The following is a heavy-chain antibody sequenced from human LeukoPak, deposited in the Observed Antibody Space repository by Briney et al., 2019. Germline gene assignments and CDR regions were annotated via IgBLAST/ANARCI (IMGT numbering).Heavy chain of an antibody. D-gene: IGHD4-17*01. CDR3: ARDMRGDYGDYSSSDYYYGMDV. CDR1: GFIFSNYA. V-gene: IGHV3-30*04. Sequence: GGSLGLSCAVSGFIFSNYAMHWVRQAPGKGLEWVAVTAYDGSNEYYADSVKGRFTISRDNSKNTLNLQMNSLRAEDTAVYYCARDMRGDYGDYSSSDYYYGMDVWGQGTTVTVSS. J-gene: IGHJ6*02. CDR2: TAYDGSNE.